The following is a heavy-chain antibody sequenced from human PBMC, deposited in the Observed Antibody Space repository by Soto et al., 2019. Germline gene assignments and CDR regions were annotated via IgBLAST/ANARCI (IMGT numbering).Heavy chain of an antibody. J-gene: IGHJ4*02. CDR3: ARVKSSWYASYFDY. D-gene: IGHD6-13*01. CDR1: GGSISSGGYY. Sequence: QVQLQESGPGLVKPSQTLSLTSTVSGGSISSGGYYWSWIRQHPGKGLEWIGYIYYSGSTYYNPSLKSRVTISVDTSKNQFSLKLSSVTAADTAVYYCARVKSSWYASYFDYWGQGTLVTVSS. V-gene: IGHV4-31*03. CDR2: IYYSGST.